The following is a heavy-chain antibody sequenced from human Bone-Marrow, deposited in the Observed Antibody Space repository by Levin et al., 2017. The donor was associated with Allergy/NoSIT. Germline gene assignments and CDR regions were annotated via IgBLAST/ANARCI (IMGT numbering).Heavy chain of an antibody. J-gene: IGHJ4*02. Sequence: GESLKISCAASGFSFSDNSMTWVRQAPGKGLEWISYINSDSTTIYYEDSVKGRFTISRDNANSSLFLQMNSLKVEDSAVYYCAIRLGMAYWGQGALVTVSS. CDR3: AIRLGMAY. V-gene: IGHV3-48*01. CDR1: GFSFSDNS. CDR2: INSDSTTI. D-gene: IGHD5-24*01.